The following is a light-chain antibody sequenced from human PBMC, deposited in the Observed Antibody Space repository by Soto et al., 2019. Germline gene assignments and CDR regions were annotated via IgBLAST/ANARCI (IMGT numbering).Light chain of an antibody. CDR2: DIS. J-gene: IGKJ2*01. Sequence: EIVLTQSPATLSLSPGERATLSCRASQSVSSSLAWYQQKPGQAPRLLIYDISNRATGIPDRFSGSGSGTDFTLTISSLEPEDFAVYYCQQRSAAVYTFGQGTKLAIK. CDR1: QSVSSS. V-gene: IGKV3-11*01. CDR3: QQRSAAVYT.